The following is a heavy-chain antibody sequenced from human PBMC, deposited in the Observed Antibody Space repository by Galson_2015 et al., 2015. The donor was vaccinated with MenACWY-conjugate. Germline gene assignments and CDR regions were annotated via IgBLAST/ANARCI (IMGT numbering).Heavy chain of an antibody. CDR3: AREYSSRWAGEYDY. CDR1: GYTFTSYA. CDR2: INAGNGNT. Sequence: SVKVSCKASGYTFTSYAMHWVRQAPGQRLEWMGWINAGNGNTKYSQKFQGRVTITRDTSASTAYMELSSLRSEDTAVYYCAREYSSRWAGEYDYWGQGTLVTVSS. J-gene: IGHJ4*02. V-gene: IGHV1-3*01. D-gene: IGHD6-13*01.